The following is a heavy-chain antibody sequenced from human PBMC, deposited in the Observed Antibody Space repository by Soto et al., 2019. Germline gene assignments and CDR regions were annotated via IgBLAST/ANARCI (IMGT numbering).Heavy chain of an antibody. V-gene: IGHV1-46*01. Sequence: ASVKVSCKASGYTFTNYYIHWVRQAPGQGPEWMGIINPGDGRTTYTQEFQGRVTMIRDTSTSTVYMELSSLRSEDTAVYYCARVSGSYWPFDYWGQGTLVTVSS. D-gene: IGHD1-26*01. J-gene: IGHJ4*02. CDR3: ARVSGSYWPFDY. CDR2: INPGDGRT. CDR1: GYTFTNYY.